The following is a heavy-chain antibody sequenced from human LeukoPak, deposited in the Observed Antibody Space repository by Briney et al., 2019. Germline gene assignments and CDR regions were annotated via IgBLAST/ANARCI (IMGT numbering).Heavy chain of an antibody. Sequence: SETLSLTCAVYGGSFSGYYWSWIRQPPGKGLEWIGEINHSGSTNYNPSLKGRVTISVDTSKNQFSLKLSSVTAADTAVYYCARERKWWPLLWFGESTNYYYFDYWGQGTLVTVSS. CDR3: ARERKWWPLLWFGESTNYYYFDY. D-gene: IGHD3-10*01. CDR1: GGSFSGYY. V-gene: IGHV4-34*01. CDR2: INHSGST. J-gene: IGHJ4*02.